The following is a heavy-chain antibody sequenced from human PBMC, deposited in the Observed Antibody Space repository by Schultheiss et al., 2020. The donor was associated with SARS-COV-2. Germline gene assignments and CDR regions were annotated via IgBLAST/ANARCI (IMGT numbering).Heavy chain of an antibody. V-gene: IGHV1-18*04. CDR3: ARARGATTVTTPLALDFDY. D-gene: IGHD4-17*01. Sequence: ASVKVSCKASGYTFTGYYMHWVRQAPGQGLEWMGWISAYNGNTNYAQKLQGRVTMTTDTSTSTAYMELRSLRSDDTAVYYCARARGATTVTTPLALDFDYWGQGTLVTVAS. J-gene: IGHJ4*02. CDR2: ISAYNGNT. CDR1: GYTFTGYY.